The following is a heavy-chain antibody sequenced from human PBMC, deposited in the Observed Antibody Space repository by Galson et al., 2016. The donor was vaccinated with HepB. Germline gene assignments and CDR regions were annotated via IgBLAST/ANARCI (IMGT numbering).Heavy chain of an antibody. CDR2: FGLEDGET. CDR1: GFPVTDLS. J-gene: IGHJ4*02. D-gene: IGHD3-16*01. V-gene: IGHV1-24*01. CDR3: VTEGGN. Sequence: QSGAEVKKPGASVKVSCKVSGFPVTDLSIHWVRQAPGKGLEWMGGFGLEDGETVHAQKFQGRVTMTEDTSTDTAYMELSRLTSGDTAVYYCVTEGGNWGQGVLVTVSS.